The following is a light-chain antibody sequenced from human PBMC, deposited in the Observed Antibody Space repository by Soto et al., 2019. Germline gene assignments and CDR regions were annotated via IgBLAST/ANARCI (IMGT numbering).Light chain of an antibody. J-gene: IGKJ4*01. CDR2: GAS. CDR3: QQYGSSPLT. Sequence: SLSPGARATLSCRASQSVNNNYLAWYQQKPGQAPRLLIYGASRRATGIPDRFSGSGSGTDFTLTISRLEPEDFAVYSCQQYGSSPLTFGGGTKVEIK. V-gene: IGKV3-20*01. CDR1: QSVNNNY.